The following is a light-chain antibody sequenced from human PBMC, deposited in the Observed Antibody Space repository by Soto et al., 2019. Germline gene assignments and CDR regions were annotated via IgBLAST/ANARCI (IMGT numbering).Light chain of an antibody. CDR2: LGS. CDR1: QSLLHSNGYNY. J-gene: IGKJ1*01. V-gene: IGKV2-28*01. Sequence: DIVMTQSPLSLPVTPGEPASISCRSSQSLLHSNGYNYLDWYLQKPGQSPQLLIYLGSNRASGVHDRFSGSGSGTDFTLKISRVEAEDVGVYYFMQALQTPPWTFGQGTKVEIK. CDR3: MQALQTPPWT.